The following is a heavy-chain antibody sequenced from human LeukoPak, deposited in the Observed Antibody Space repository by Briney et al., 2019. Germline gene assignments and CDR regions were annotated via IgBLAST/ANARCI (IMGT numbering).Heavy chain of an antibody. CDR1: GGTFSSYA. V-gene: IGHV1-69*05. D-gene: IGHD2-15*01. Sequence: SVKVSCKASGGTFSSYAISWVRLAPGQGHEWMGGIIPIFGTANYAQKFQGRVTITTDESTSTAYMELSSLRSEDTAVYYCARRYYCSGGSCYSVIIVGAFDIWGQGTMVTVSS. CDR2: IIPIFGTA. CDR3: ARRYYCSGGSCYSVIIVGAFDI. J-gene: IGHJ3*02.